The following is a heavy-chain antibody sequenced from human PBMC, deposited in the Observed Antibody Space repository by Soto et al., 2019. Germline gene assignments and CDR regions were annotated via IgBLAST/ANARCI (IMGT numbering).Heavy chain of an antibody. J-gene: IGHJ6*02. Sequence: GGSLRLSCAASGFTFSSCAMGWVRQAPGKGLEWVSDIIDSSGSTYYADSVKGRFTISRDNSKSTLYLQMNSLRAEVTALYYCAKGRSYYYYYGVDVWGQGTTVTVSS. CDR2: IIDSSGST. V-gene: IGHV3-23*01. CDR3: AKGRSYYYYYGVDV. CDR1: GFTFSSCA.